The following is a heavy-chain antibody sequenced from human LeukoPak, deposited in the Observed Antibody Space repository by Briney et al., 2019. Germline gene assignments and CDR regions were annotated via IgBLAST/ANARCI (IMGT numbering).Heavy chain of an antibody. Sequence: GRSLRLSCTASGFTFGDYAMSWFRQAPGKRLEWVGFISSKAYGGTTEYAASVKGRFTISRDDSKSIAYLQMNSLKTEDTAVYYCTREKRITMIVVVITDAFDIWSQGTMVTVSS. CDR2: ISSKAYGGTT. CDR1: GFTFGDYA. V-gene: IGHV3-49*03. J-gene: IGHJ3*02. D-gene: IGHD3-22*01. CDR3: TREKRITMIVVVITDAFDI.